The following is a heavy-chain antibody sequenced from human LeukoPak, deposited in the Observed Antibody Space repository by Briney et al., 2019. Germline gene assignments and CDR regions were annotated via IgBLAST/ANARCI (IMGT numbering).Heavy chain of an antibody. CDR1: GYSFTSHW. CDR3: ARHSGRLRLGESVSIDY. D-gene: IGHD3-16*01. Sequence: GESLKISCKGSGYSFTSHWIGWVRQMPGKGLEWMAMIHPADSDTRYSPSFQGQVTISADKSISTAYLQWSSLKASDTAMYYCARHSGRLRLGESVSIDYWGQGTLVTVSS. CDR2: IHPADSDT. J-gene: IGHJ4*02. V-gene: IGHV5-51*01.